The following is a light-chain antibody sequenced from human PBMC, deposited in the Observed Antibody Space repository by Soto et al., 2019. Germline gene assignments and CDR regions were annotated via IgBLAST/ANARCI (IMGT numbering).Light chain of an antibody. J-gene: IGKJ1*01. CDR3: QQYNNWWT. CDR2: GAS. Sequence: EIVLTQSPGTLSLPPGERATLSCRASQSVSSSYLAWYQQKPGQAPRLLIYGASTRATGIPARFSGSGSGTEFTLTISSLQSEDFAVYYCQQYNNWWTFGQGTKVDIK. CDR1: QSVSSSY. V-gene: IGKV3-15*01.